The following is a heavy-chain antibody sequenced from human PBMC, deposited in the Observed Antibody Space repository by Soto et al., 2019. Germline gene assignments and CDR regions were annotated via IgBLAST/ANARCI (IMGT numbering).Heavy chain of an antibody. Sequence: QVQLVQSGADVKQPGSSVKVSCKTSGGTFRTYAITWVRQAPGQGLEWMGGIIPVFASTNYAQKFQGRVTITADESTRTAYMELSSLRSEDTAVYYCACRLMTAESPHDAFDIWGQGTMVTVSA. CDR3: ACRLMTAESPHDAFDI. CDR2: IIPVFAST. V-gene: IGHV1-69*01. CDR1: GGTFRTYA. J-gene: IGHJ3*02. D-gene: IGHD2-21*02.